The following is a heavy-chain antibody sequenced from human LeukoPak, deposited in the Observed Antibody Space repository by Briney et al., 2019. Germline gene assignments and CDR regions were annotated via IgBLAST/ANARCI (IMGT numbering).Heavy chain of an antibody. D-gene: IGHD2-8*01. Sequence: GGSLRLSCAASGFTYSSYAMTWVRQSPGKGLEWVSTLSGSGNGRYYADSVQGRFTISRDNFKNTLYLQMNSLRVEDTAVYYCARDVNGGYWGQGTLVTVSS. J-gene: IGHJ4*02. CDR1: GFTYSSYA. V-gene: IGHV3-23*01. CDR3: ARDVNGGY. CDR2: LSGSGNGR.